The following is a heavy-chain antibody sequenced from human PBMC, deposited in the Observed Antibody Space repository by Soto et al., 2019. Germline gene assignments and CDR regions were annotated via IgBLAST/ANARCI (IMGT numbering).Heavy chain of an antibody. Sequence: GGSLRLSFAASGFTFSRYSMTWVRQATGKGLEWVSSISSTTNYIYYANSMRGRFTVSRDNAKNSVYLDMNSLSAEDTAVYYCARESEDLTSNFDYWGQGTLVPVSS. CDR2: ISSTTNYI. CDR3: ARESEDLTSNFDY. J-gene: IGHJ4*02. CDR1: GFTFSRYS. V-gene: IGHV3-21*01.